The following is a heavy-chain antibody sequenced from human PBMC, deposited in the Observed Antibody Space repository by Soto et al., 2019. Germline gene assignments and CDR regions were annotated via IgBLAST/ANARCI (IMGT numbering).Heavy chain of an antibody. CDR3: AIFYPYGMDV. D-gene: IGHD2-8*01. Sequence: SETLSLTCTVSGGSISSGGYYWSWIRQHPGKGLEWIGYIYYSGSTYYNPSLKSRVTISVDTSKNQFSLKLSSVTAADTAVYYCAIFYPYGMDVWGQGTTVTVSS. CDR2: IYYSGST. J-gene: IGHJ6*02. V-gene: IGHV4-31*03. CDR1: GGSISSGGYY.